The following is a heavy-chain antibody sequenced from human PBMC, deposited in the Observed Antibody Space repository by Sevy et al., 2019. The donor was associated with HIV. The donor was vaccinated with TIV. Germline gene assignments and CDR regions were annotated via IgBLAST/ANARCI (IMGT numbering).Heavy chain of an antibody. V-gene: IGHV4-34*01. CDR2: INHSGST. Sequence: SETLSLTCAVYGGSFSGYYWSWIRQPPGKGLEWIGEINHSGSTNYNPSLKSRVTISVDTSKNQFSLKLSSVTAADTAVYYCARPPAAFLRSGVGSRAGMDVWGQGTTVTVSS. J-gene: IGHJ6*02. CDR3: ARPPAAFLRSGVGSRAGMDV. D-gene: IGHD2-15*01. CDR1: GGSFSGYY.